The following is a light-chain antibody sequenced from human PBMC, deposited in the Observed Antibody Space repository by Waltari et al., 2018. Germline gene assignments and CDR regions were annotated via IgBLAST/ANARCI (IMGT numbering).Light chain of an antibody. J-gene: IGKJ4*01. CDR2: AAS. Sequence: DIQLSQSPSSLSASLGDRVTITCRASQSISYNLNWYQQRPGEAPKLLSYAASSLQSGVPSRFSGSGSGTDFTLTISSLQPEDFASYYCQQSYRTPLTFGGGTKVEIK. V-gene: IGKV1-39*01. CDR3: QQSYRTPLT. CDR1: QSISYN.